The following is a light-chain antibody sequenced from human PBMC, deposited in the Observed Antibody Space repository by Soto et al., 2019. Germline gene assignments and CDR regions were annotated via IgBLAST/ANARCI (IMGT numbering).Light chain of an antibody. Sequence: DIQMTQSPSSLSASVGDRVTITCRASQSISSYLNWYQQKPGKAPKLLIYAASSLQSGVPSRFGGSGSATDFTLTISSLQPEDFATYYCQQSYSTLPTFGGGTKVEIK. CDR3: QQSYSTLPT. J-gene: IGKJ4*01. CDR1: QSISSY. CDR2: AAS. V-gene: IGKV1-39*01.